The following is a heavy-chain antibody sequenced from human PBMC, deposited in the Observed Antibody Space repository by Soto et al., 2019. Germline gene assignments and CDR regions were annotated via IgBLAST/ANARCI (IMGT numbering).Heavy chain of an antibody. CDR2: MNPNSGNT. CDR1: GYTFTSYD. Sequence: ASVKVSCKASGYTFTSYDINWVRQATGQGLEWMGWMNPNSGNTGYAQKFQGRVTMTRNTSISTAYMELSSLRSEDTAVYYCARPPLYDFWSGYLQGTYYYYGMDVWGQGATVTV. D-gene: IGHD3-3*01. V-gene: IGHV1-8*01. J-gene: IGHJ6*02. CDR3: ARPPLYDFWSGYLQGTYYYYGMDV.